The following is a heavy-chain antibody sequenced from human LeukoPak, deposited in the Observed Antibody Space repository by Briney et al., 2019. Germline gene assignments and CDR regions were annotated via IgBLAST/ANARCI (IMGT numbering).Heavy chain of an antibody. V-gene: IGHV4-39*01. CDR2: IYNSGST. Sequence: SETLSLTCTVSGVSISSSNYYWGWIRQPPGKGLEWIGSIYNSGSTYYNPSLKSRVTISIDTSKNQFSLKLNSVTAADTAVYYCARPTAAMLGAFDIWGQGTMVTVSS. J-gene: IGHJ3*02. D-gene: IGHD2-2*01. CDR3: ARPTAAMLGAFDI. CDR1: GVSISSSNYY.